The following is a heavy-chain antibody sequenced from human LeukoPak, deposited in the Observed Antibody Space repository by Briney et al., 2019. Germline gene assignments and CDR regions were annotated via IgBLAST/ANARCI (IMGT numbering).Heavy chain of an antibody. D-gene: IGHD2-21*02. CDR1: GGSISSYY. J-gene: IGHJ4*02. V-gene: IGHV4-59*08. Sequence: PSETLSLTCTVSGGSISSYYWGWIRQPPGKGLEWIGYIYYSGSTNYNPSLKSRVTISVDTSKNQFSLKLSSVTAADTAVYYCARSASGGDALFDYWGQGTLVTVSS. CDR3: ARSASGGDALFDY. CDR2: IYYSGST.